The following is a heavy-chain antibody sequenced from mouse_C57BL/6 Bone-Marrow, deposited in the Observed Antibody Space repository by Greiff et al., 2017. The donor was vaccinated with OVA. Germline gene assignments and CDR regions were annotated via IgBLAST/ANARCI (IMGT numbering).Heavy chain of an antibody. V-gene: IGHV1-69*01. D-gene: IGHD2-3*01. CDR2: IDPSDSYT. Sequence: VQLQQPGAELVMPGASVKLSCKASGYTFTSYWMHWVKQRPGQGLEWIGEIDPSDSYTNYNQKFKGKSTLTVDKYSSTAYMQLSSLTSEDSAVYYCARGDGFYYYAMDYWGQGTSVTVSS. CDR3: ARGDGFYYYAMDY. J-gene: IGHJ4*01. CDR1: GYTFTSYW.